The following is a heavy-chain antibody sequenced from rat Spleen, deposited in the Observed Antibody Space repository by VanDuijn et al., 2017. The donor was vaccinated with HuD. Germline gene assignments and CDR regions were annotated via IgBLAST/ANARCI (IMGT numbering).Heavy chain of an antibody. CDR1: GFTFSDYY. V-gene: IGHV5-25*01. CDR3: ARHGGSSAYYFDY. Sequence: EVQLVESDGGLVQPGRSLKLSCAASGFTFSDYYMAWVRQAPTKGLEWVASISTGGGNTYSRDSVKGRFTISRDNAKSTLYLQMDSLRSEDTATYYCARHGGSSAYYFDYWGQGVMVTVSS. CDR2: ISTGGGNT. J-gene: IGHJ2*01. D-gene: IGHD5-1*01.